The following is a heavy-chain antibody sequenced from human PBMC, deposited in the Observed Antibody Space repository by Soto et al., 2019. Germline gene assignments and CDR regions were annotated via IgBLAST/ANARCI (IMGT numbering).Heavy chain of an antibody. CDR1: GFTFSVFA. CDR3: AKDRGTGDYGVNAVEL. V-gene: IGHV3-23*01. CDR2: ISGRGENT. D-gene: IGHD7-27*01. Sequence: EEQLLESGGGLVQRGGSLRLSCAASGFTFSVFAMSWVRQAPGKGLELVSTISGRGENTYYADSVKGRFTISRDNSKNTLNLQMNSLRGEVTAVYYCAKDRGTGDYGVNAVELWGQGTMVTVSS. J-gene: IGHJ3*01.